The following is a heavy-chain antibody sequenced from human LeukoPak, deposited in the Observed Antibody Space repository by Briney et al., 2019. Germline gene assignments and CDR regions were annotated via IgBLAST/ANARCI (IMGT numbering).Heavy chain of an antibody. CDR2: ISSSSSYI. J-gene: IGHJ4*02. V-gene: IGHV3-21*01. Sequence: GGSLRLSCAASGFTFSSYSMNWVRQAPGKGLEWVSSISSSSSYIYYADSVKGRFTISRDNAKNSLYLQMNSLRAEDTAVYYCASGSETAMGLYYFDYWGQGTLVTVSS. CDR1: GFTFSSYS. CDR3: ASGSETAMGLYYFDY. D-gene: IGHD5-18*01.